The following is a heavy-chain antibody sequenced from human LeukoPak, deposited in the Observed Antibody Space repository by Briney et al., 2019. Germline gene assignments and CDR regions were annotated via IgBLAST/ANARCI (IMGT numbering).Heavy chain of an antibody. J-gene: IGHJ5*02. Sequence: AATLSHTCAVYGWSFSGDCWSWIRQPPGKGLEWMGAINHSGSTNYNADLKSRVPISVDTSTTQFSLKLSSVTAADTAVYYCARGALRYFDWSRNVGWFDPWGQGTLATVSS. CDR2: INHSGST. D-gene: IGHD3-9*01. CDR3: ARGALRYFDWSRNVGWFDP. V-gene: IGHV4-34*01. CDR1: GWSFSGDC.